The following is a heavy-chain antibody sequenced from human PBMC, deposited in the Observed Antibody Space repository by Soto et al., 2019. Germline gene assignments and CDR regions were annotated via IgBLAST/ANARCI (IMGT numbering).Heavy chain of an antibody. D-gene: IGHD2-15*01. J-gene: IGHJ5*02. CDR1: VFTFSSYS. CDR2: ISSSSSYM. V-gene: IGHV3-21*01. Sequence: PGGARRLSGAASVFTFSSYSMNWVRQGPGKGLDSVSSISSSSSYMYYADSVKGRFTISRENAKNSLYLQMNSLRAEDTAVYYCARAPRTCSGGSCYGRLNWFDPWGQGTLVTVSS. CDR3: ARAPRTCSGGSCYGRLNWFDP.